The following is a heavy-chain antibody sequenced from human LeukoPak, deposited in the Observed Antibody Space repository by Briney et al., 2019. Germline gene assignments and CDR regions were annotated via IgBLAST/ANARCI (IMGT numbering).Heavy chain of an antibody. CDR1: GGSISSGAYY. V-gene: IGHV4-31*03. J-gene: IGHJ1*01. CDR2: IYDSGST. D-gene: IGHD6-13*01. Sequence: PSETLSLTCTVSGGSISSGAYYWTWIRQHPGRGLEWVVYIYDSGSTYYNPSLKSRVSISVDTSKNQFSLRLTSVTAADTAVYYCARGIAAVGTYSAEYFQHWGQGTLVTVSS. CDR3: ARGIAAVGTYSAEYFQH.